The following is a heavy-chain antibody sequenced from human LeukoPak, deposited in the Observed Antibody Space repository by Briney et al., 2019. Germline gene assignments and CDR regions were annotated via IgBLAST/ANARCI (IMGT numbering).Heavy chain of an antibody. CDR3: ARGGQYDILTGYYNPDYYYYGMDV. J-gene: IGHJ6*02. CDR2: MNPNSGNT. V-gene: IGHV1-8*01. D-gene: IGHD3-9*01. Sequence: ASVKVSCKASGYTFTSYDINWVRQATGQGLEWMGWMNPNSGNTGYAQKFQGRVTMTRNTSISTAYMELSSLRSEDTAVYYRARGGQYDILTGYYNPDYYYYGMDVWGQGTTVTVSS. CDR1: GYTFTSYD.